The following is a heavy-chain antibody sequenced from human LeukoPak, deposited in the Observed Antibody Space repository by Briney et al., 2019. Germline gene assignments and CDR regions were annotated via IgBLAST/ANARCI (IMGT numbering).Heavy chain of an antibody. CDR3: ARDYADYVGYFFFDY. J-gene: IGHJ4*02. CDR1: GFTFNNYA. CDR2: ISGGGGTT. Sequence: PGGSLRLSCAASGFTFNNYAMNWVRQAPGKGLEWVSSISGGGGTTYYADSAKGRFTISRDNSQNTLYLQMNSLRAEDTAVYYCARDYADYVGYFFFDYWGQGKLVTVSS. D-gene: IGHD4-17*01. V-gene: IGHV3-23*01.